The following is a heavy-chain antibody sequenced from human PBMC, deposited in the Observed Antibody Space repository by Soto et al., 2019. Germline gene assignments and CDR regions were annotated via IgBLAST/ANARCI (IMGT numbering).Heavy chain of an antibody. CDR3: AREARDNDSIFGVVKKKNWFDP. V-gene: IGHV1-69*04. CDR1: GGTFSSYT. Sequence: ASVKVSCKASGGTFSSYTISWVRQAPGQGLEWMGRIIPILGIANYAQKFQGRVTITADKSTSTAYMELSSLRSEDTAVYYCAREARDNDSIFGVVKKKNWFDPWGQGTLVTVSS. D-gene: IGHD3-3*01. J-gene: IGHJ5*02. CDR2: IIPILGIA.